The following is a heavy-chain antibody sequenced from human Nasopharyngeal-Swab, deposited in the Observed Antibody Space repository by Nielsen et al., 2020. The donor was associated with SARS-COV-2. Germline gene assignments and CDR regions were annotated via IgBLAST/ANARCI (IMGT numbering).Heavy chain of an antibody. J-gene: IGHJ5*01. CDR2: LSASGADT. CDR3: ARDHIYGYSQDS. CDR1: GITFSSFD. Sequence: GGSLRLSCAASGITFSSFDMSWVRQAPGKGLEWVSGLSASGADTTHADPVKGRFTISRDNSKNTLYLQMNRLEPEDTAVYYCARDHIYGYSQDSWGQGTLVTVSS. D-gene: IGHD5-18*01. V-gene: IGHV3-23*01.